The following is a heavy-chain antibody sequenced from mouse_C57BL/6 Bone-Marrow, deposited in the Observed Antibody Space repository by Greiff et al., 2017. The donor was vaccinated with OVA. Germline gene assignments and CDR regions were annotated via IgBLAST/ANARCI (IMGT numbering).Heavy chain of an antibody. CDR1: GYTFTDYY. CDR3: AREGERGAMDY. CDR2: IYPGSGNT. J-gene: IGHJ4*01. V-gene: IGHV1-76*01. Sequence: QVQLQQSGAELVRPGASVKLSCKASGYTFTDYYINWVKQGPGQGLEWIARIYPGSGNTYYSEKFKGKATLTAEKSSSTAYMQLSSLTSEDAAVYVCAREGERGAMDYWGQGTSVTVSS.